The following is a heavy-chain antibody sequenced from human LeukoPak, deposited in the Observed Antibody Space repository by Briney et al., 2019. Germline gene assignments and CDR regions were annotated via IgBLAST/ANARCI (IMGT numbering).Heavy chain of an antibody. CDR2: VSYDGSVK. CDR3: ARGAAVAISL. V-gene: IGHV3-30*04. CDR1: GFTISTYT. J-gene: IGHJ4*02. Sequence: PGGSLRLSCAASGFTISTYTMHWVRQAPGKGLEWVAVVSYDGSVKYYADSVKGRFTISRDISKNTLYLQVNSLRPEDTALYYCARGAAVAISLWGQGTLVTVSS. D-gene: IGHD6-19*01.